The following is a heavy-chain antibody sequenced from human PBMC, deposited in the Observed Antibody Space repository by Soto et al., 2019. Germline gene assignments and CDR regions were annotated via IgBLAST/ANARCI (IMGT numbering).Heavy chain of an antibody. D-gene: IGHD3-10*01. Sequence: EGQLLESGGGLVQPGGSLRLSCVASGFTFKNFAMTWVRQAPGKGMEWVSAIGGSGSSANYADSVKGRFTVSRDDSKITLYLQMSGLRVDDTAIYYCAKDAVAYNGEWDWFDLWGQGTLVTVSS. CDR2: IGGSGSSA. J-gene: IGHJ5*02. CDR3: AKDAVAYNGEWDWFDL. V-gene: IGHV3-23*01. CDR1: GFTFKNFA.